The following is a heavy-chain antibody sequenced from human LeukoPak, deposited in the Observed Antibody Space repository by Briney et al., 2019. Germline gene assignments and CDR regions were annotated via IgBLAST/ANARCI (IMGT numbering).Heavy chain of an antibody. CDR1: GFTFSSYS. CDR3: AKDCSRGYCSGSVDV. J-gene: IGHJ6*04. Sequence: PGGSLRLSCAASGFTFSSYSMNWVRQAPGKGLEWVSYISSSSSTIYYADSVKGRFTISRDNAKNSLYLQMNSLRAEDTAVYYCAKDCSRGYCSGSVDVWGKGTTVTISS. V-gene: IGHV3-48*01. D-gene: IGHD2-15*01. CDR2: ISSSSSTI.